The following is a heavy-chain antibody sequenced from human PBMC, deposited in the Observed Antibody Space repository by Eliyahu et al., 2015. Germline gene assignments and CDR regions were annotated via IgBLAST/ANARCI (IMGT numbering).Heavy chain of an antibody. CDR2: ISGSGGST. CDR3: VKDKPASGWFY. J-gene: IGHJ4*02. CDR1: GITFSNYF. D-gene: IGHD6-19*01. V-gene: IGHV3-23*01. Sequence: EVQLLESGGNLVQPGGSLRLSCAVSGITFSNYFMSWVRQAPGKGLXWVSAISGSGGSTYYADSVKGRFTISRDNSKNTLYLQMNSLRAEDTAIYYCVKDKPASGWFYWGQGTLVTVSS.